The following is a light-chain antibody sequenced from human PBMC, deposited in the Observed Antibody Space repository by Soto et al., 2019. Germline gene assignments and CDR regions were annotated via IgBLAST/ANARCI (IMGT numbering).Light chain of an antibody. CDR1: QSVSST. V-gene: IGKV3D-15*01. Sequence: IVLTQSPATLSVSPWERATLSCRASQSVSSTLAWYQQKPGQPPRLLIYDASTRATGFPARFSGSGSGTEFTIPISSLQYEEFAVDYCQQYNNRPLTFGRGTKVDIK. CDR2: DAS. J-gene: IGKJ4*01. CDR3: QQYNNRPLT.